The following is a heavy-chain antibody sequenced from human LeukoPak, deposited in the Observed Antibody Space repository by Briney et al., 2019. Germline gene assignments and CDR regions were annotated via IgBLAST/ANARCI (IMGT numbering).Heavy chain of an antibody. CDR2: ISGSGGST. CDR3: AKYCSSTSCPFGY. V-gene: IGHV3-23*01. J-gene: IGHJ4*02. CDR1: GFTFSRYA. D-gene: IGHD2-2*01. Sequence: GGSLRLSCAASGFTFSRYAMIWVRQAPGKGLEWVSAISGSGGSTYYADSVKGRFTISRDNSKNTLYLQMNSLRAEDTAAYYCAKYCSSTSCPFGYWGQGTLVTVSS.